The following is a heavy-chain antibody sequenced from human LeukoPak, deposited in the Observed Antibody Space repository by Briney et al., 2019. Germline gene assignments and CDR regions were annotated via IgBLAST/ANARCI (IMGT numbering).Heavy chain of an antibody. CDR2: IHPSDGDT. CDR3: ARDLHGGWTWDY. CDR1: GYIFTSCL. V-gene: IGHV1-46*01. J-gene: IGHJ4*02. Sequence: GASVKASCKASGYIFTSCLMHWVRQAPGQGFEWMGKIHPSDGDTDYAQRFQGRLTLTRDSSTTTVYMEVSSLRSEDTAVYYCARDLHGGWTWDYWGQGTLVTVSS. D-gene: IGHD6-19*01.